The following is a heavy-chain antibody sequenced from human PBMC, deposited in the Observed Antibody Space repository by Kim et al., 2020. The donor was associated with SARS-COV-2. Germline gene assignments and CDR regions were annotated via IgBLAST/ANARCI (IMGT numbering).Heavy chain of an antibody. CDR3: ARASLDHSAHDILTGYTRGDIFDL. J-gene: IGHJ3*01. CDR2: IHYSGKT. D-gene: IGHD3-9*01. V-gene: IGHV4-30-4*01. CDR1: GGSMSSGNYY. Sequence: SETLSLTCTVSGGSMSSGNYYWSWIRQPPGKGLEWIGDIHYSGKTYCSPSLKSRVTISLDTSKNQFSLTLSSVTAADTAIYYCARASLDHSAHDILTGYTRGDIFDLWGQGTMVTVFS.